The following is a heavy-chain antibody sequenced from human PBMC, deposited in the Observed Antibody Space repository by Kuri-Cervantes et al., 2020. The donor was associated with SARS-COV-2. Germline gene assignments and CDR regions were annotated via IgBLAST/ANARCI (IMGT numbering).Heavy chain of an antibody. CDR3: AREYYDSSGYSYYYYYGMDV. V-gene: IGHV1-3*01. CDR2: INAGNGNT. J-gene: IGHJ6*02. Sequence: ASVKVSRQPSGYTFPNYAMHWVRQAPGQRPEWMGWINAGNGNTKYSQKFQGRVTITRDTSASTAYMELSSLRSEDTAVYYCAREYYDSSGYSYYYYYGMDVWGQGTTVTVSS. D-gene: IGHD3-22*01. CDR1: GYTFPNYA.